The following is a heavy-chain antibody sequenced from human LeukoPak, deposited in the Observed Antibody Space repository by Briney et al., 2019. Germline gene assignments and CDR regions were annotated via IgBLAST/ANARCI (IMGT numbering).Heavy chain of an antibody. J-gene: IGHJ4*02. V-gene: IGHV3-30-3*01. D-gene: IGHD6-19*01. CDR1: GFTFSSYA. CDR2: ISYDGSNK. CDR3: ARERLAVAAFDY. Sequence: GGSLRLSCAASGFTFSSYAMHWVRQAPGKGLEWVAVISYDGSNKYYADSVKGRFTISRDNSKNTLYLQMNSLRAEDTAVYYCARERLAVAAFDYWGQGTLVTVSS.